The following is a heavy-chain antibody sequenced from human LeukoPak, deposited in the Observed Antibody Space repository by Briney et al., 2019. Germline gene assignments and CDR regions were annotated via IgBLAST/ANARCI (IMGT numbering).Heavy chain of an antibody. V-gene: IGHV3-30*03. CDR1: GFTFSSYG. D-gene: IGHD2-2*01. CDR3: ARDRIVVVPAASRYFDY. CDR2: ISYDGSNK. Sequence: GGSLRLSCAASGFTFSSYGMHWVRQAPGKGLEWVAVISYDGSNKYYADSVKGRFTISRDNSKNTLYLQMNSLRAEDTAVYYCARDRIVVVPAASRYFDYWGQGTLVTVSS. J-gene: IGHJ4*02.